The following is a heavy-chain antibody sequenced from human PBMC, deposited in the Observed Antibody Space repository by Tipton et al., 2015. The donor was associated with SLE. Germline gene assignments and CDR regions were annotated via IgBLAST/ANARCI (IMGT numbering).Heavy chain of an antibody. CDR2: INHSGST. Sequence: TLSLTCAVYGGSFSDYYWSWIRQPPGKGLEWIGEINHSGSTYYNPSLKSRVTMSVDTSQNQFSLKLNSVTAADTAKYYCARHGQRWLQFSGSSTPDYWGQGTLVTVSS. CDR3: ARHGQRWLQFSGSSTPDY. D-gene: IGHD5-24*01. J-gene: IGHJ4*02. V-gene: IGHV4-34*01. CDR1: GGSFSDYY.